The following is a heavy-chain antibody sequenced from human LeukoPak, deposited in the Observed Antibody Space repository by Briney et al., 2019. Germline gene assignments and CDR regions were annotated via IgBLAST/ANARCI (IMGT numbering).Heavy chain of an antibody. CDR1: GGSISSYY. V-gene: IGHV4-59*08. D-gene: IGHD6-13*01. CDR3: ARQNPAASGQGLDY. Sequence: SETLSLTCTVSGGSISSYYWSWVRQPPGKGLEWIGYIFHSGTTNYNPSLKSRVTISVDTSKNQFSLKLTSVTAADTAVYYCARQNPAASGQGLDYWGQGTLVTLSS. CDR2: IFHSGTT. J-gene: IGHJ4*02.